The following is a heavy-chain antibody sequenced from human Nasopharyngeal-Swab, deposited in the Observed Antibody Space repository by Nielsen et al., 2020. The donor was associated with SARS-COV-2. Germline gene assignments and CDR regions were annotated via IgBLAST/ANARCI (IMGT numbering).Heavy chain of an antibody. Sequence: ASVKVSCKASGYTFTSYAMHWVRQASGQRLEWMGWINAGNGNTKYSQKFQGRVTITRDTSASTAYMELSSLRSEDTAVYYCARGTEDYGDYDGGYYYGMDVWGQGTTVTVSS. CDR2: INAGNGNT. CDR1: GYTFTSYA. CDR3: ARGTEDYGDYDGGYYYGMDV. J-gene: IGHJ6*02. V-gene: IGHV1-3*01. D-gene: IGHD4-17*01.